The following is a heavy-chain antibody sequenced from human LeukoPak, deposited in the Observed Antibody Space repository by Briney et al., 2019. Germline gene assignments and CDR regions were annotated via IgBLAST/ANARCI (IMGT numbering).Heavy chain of an antibody. Sequence: TGGSLRLSCAVSGFTFSRYWMNWVRQAPGKGLEWVSSISSSSSYIYYADSVKGRFTISRDNAKNSLYLQMNSLRAEDTAVYYCARVGYGSGSIDYWGQGTLVTVSS. J-gene: IGHJ4*02. D-gene: IGHD3-10*01. CDR1: GFTFSRYW. V-gene: IGHV3-21*01. CDR2: ISSSSSYI. CDR3: ARVGYGSGSIDY.